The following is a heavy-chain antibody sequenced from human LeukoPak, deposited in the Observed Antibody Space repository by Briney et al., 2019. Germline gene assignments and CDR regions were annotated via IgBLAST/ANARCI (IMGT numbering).Heavy chain of an antibody. CDR1: GGSYRGHY. CDR3: ERGQPGHGSSTSSYPFFEY. J-gene: IGHJ4*02. V-gene: IGHV4-34*01. D-gene: IGHD2-2*03. Sequence: PSETLSLTRAICGGSYRGHYWSCLPPPPGKGREWRGEQTYSGGTNYNPTPKRQVTISVATSKNQFQLKLRSVTATDTAVYDCERGQPGHGSSTSSYPFFEYWGQGTLVTVSS. CDR2: QTYSGGT.